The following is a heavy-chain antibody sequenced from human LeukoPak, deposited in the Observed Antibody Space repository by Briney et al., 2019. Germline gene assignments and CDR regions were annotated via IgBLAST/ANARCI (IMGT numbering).Heavy chain of an antibody. V-gene: IGHV3-64*01. D-gene: IGHD3-9*01. J-gene: IGHJ5*02. CDR2: ISSNGGST. CDR3: ARGGCDILTGYFNWFDP. Sequence: GGSLRLSCAASGFTFSSYAMHWVRQAAGKGLEYVSAISSNGGSTYYANSVKGRFTISRDNSKNTLYLQMGSLRAEDMAVYYCARGGCDILTGYFNWFDPWGQGTLVTVSS. CDR1: GFTFSSYA.